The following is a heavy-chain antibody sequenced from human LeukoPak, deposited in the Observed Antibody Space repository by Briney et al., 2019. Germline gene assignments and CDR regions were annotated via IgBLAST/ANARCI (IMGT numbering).Heavy chain of an antibody. CDR3: ARDFAGDRDY. CDR1: GFTFSSYA. J-gene: IGHJ4*02. CDR2: IGGSSGST. Sequence: GGSLRLSCAASGFTFSSYAMSWVRQAPGKGLEWVSTIGGSSGSTYYADSVKGRFTISRDNSKHTLSLQMNSLRVEDTAVYYCARDFAGDRDYWGQGTLVTVSS. V-gene: IGHV3-23*01. D-gene: IGHD4-17*01.